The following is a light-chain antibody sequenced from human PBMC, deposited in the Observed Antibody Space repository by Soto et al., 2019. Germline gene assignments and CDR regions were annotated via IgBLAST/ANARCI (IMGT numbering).Light chain of an antibody. CDR3: LHHNIYPWT. J-gene: IGKJ1*01. Sequence: DIQMTQSPSSLSASVGDRVAITCRASQAIRNDLSWYQQKPGKAPKRLIYAASILPSGVPSRFSGSGSGTEFTLTISSLQPDDFATYYCLHHNIYPWTFGQGTKVEIK. CDR2: AAS. V-gene: IGKV1-17*01. CDR1: QAIRND.